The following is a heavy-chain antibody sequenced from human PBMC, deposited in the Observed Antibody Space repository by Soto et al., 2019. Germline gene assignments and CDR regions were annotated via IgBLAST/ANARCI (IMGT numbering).Heavy chain of an antibody. CDR2: TYNSGST. Sequence: QVQLQESGPGLVKPSQTLSLTCTVSGGSISSGGYYWSWIRQHPGKSLEWIGYTYNSGSTYYNPSLKSRVTISADTTKTQFSLKLSSVTAADSAVYSCARDPAPWGQGTLVTVSS. V-gene: IGHV4-31*03. J-gene: IGHJ5*02. CDR3: ARDPAP. CDR1: GGSISSGGYY.